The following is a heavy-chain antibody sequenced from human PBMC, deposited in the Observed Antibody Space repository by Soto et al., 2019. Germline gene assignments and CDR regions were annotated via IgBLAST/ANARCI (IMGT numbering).Heavy chain of an antibody. CDR1: GGSISSGGYY. D-gene: IGHD3-16*01. J-gene: IGHJ6*02. CDR3: ARGNMITFRDVIGMDV. V-gene: IGHV4-31*03. CDR2: IYYSGST. Sequence: SETLSLTCTVSGGSISSGGYYWSWIRQHPGKGLEWIGYIYYSGSTYYNPSLKSRVTISVDTSKNQFSLKLSSVTAADTAVYYWARGNMITFRDVIGMDVWGQGTTVTVSS.